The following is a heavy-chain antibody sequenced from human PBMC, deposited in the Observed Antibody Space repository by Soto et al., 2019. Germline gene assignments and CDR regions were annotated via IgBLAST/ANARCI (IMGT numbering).Heavy chain of an antibody. CDR2: IYYSGST. D-gene: IGHD3-9*01. V-gene: IGHV4-59*12. Sequence: SETLSLTCTVSGGSISSYYWSWIRQPPGKGLEWIGYIYYSGSTNYNPSLKSRVTISVDTSKNQFSLKLSSVTAADTAVYYCARDSPDSDILTGQRTYYFDYWGQGTLVTVSS. CDR1: GGSISSYY. CDR3: ARDSPDSDILTGQRTYYFDY. J-gene: IGHJ4*02.